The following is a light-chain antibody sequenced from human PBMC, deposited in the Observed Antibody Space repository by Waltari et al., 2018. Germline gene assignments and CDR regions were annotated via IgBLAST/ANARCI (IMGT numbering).Light chain of an antibody. CDR3: YSSDTTGLRV. V-gene: IGLV3-10*01. Sequence: SYELTQPPSVSVSQGQTARITCPGHELPRKYAYWFQQKSGQAPRLVIYEDTKRPSGIPARFSGSSSGTVATLTITGAQVDDEADYYCYSSDTTGLRVFGGGTTVVVL. CDR1: ELPRKY. J-gene: IGLJ1*01. CDR2: EDT.